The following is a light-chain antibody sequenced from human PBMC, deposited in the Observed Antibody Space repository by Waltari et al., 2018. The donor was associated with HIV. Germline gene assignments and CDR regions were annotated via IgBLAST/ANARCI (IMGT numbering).Light chain of an antibody. CDR1: QSVTSTS. V-gene: IGKV3-20*01. CDR3: QHYGSSPQT. CDR2: AAS. Sequence: EIVLTQSPGTLSLSPGEGATLSCRASQSVTSTSLAWYQQKPGQAPSLLIYAASSRAAGIPDRFSGSGSGTDFTLTISRLEPEDFAVYYCQHYGSSPQTFGHGTKVEIK. J-gene: IGKJ1*01.